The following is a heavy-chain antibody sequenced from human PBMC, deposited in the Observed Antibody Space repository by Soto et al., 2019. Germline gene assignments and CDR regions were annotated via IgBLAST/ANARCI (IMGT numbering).Heavy chain of an antibody. J-gene: IGHJ4*02. Sequence: SETLSLTCTVSGGSISSYYWSWIRQPPGKGLEWIGYIYYSGSTNYNPSLKSRVTISVDTSKNQFSLKLSSVTAADTAVYYCAREYMDDILTGYYWGSYFDYWGQGTLVTVSS. CDR1: GGSISSYY. D-gene: IGHD3-9*01. CDR3: AREYMDDILTGYYWGSYFDY. CDR2: IYYSGST. V-gene: IGHV4-59*01.